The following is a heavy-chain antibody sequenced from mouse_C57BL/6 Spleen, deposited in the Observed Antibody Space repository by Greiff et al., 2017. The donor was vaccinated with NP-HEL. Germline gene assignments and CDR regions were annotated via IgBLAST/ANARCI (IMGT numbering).Heavy chain of an antibody. V-gene: IGHV1-69*01. J-gene: IGHJ3*01. CDR3: GIYYDYPFAY. CDR2: IDPSDSYT. CDR1: GYTFTSYW. Sequence: QVQLQQPGAELVMPGASVKLSCKASGYTFTSYWMHWVKRRPGQGLEWIGEIDPSDSYTNYNQKFKGKSTLTVDKSSSTAYMQLSSLTSEDSAVYYCGIYYDYPFAYWGQGTLVTVSA. D-gene: IGHD2-4*01.